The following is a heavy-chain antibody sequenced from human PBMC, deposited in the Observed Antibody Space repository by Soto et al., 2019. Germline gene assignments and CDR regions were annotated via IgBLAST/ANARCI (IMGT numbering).Heavy chain of an antibody. CDR3: ASRGYSGYNY. CDR2: IHHSGST. J-gene: IGHJ4*02. D-gene: IGHD5-12*01. Sequence: SETLSLTCAVYGGSFTDYYWTWIRQPPGKGLEWIGEIHHSGSTNYNPSLKSRVTISVDTSKNQFSLKLNSVTAADTAGDDCASRGYSGYNYWGQGTLVTVSS. V-gene: IGHV4-34*01. CDR1: GGSFTDYY.